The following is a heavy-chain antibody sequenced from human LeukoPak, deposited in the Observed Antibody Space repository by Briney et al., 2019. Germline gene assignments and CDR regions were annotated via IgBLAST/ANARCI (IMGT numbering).Heavy chain of an antibody. CDR3: ARETRLTGFFGGLGFNY. CDR2: IYHSGST. Sequence: SETLSLTCTVSGGSISSGGYYWSWIRQPPGKGLEWIGYIYHSGSTYYNPSLKSRVTISVDTSKNQFSMKLSSVTAADTATYYCARETRLTGFFGGLGFNYWGQGTLVTVSS. J-gene: IGHJ4*02. V-gene: IGHV4-30-2*01. CDR1: GGSISSGGYY. D-gene: IGHD3-16*01.